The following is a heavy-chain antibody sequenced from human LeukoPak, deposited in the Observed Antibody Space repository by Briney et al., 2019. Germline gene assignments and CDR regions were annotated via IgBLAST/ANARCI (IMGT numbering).Heavy chain of an antibody. V-gene: IGHV4-59*01. CDR3: VRVVPAARFGMDV. CDR1: GGSISSYY. CDR2: IYSSGSA. Sequence: SETLSLTCSVSGGSISSYYWSWIRQPPGKGLEWIGYIYSSGSANYNPSLKSRVTISGDTSKNQLSLRLSSVTAADTAVYYCVRVVPAARFGMDVWGQGTTVTVSS. D-gene: IGHD2-2*01. J-gene: IGHJ6*02.